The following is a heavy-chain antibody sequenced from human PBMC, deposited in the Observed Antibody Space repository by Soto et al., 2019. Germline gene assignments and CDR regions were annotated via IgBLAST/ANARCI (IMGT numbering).Heavy chain of an antibody. D-gene: IGHD2-2*01. V-gene: IGHV3-33*01. Sequence: GGSLRVSCAATGFTFSSYGMHWGHQAPGKGLEWVAVIWYDGSNKYYADSVKGRFTISRDNSKNTLYLQMNSLRAEDTAVYYCARGPMPQYYYFYYGMDVCGHGTTVTVSS. CDR3: ARGPMPQYYYFYYGMDV. J-gene: IGHJ6*02. CDR1: GFTFSSYG. CDR2: IWYDGSNK.